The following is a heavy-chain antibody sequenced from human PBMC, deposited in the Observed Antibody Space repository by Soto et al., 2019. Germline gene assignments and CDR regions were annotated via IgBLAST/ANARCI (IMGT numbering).Heavy chain of an antibody. D-gene: IGHD2-15*01. CDR1: GYTFTGYY. Sequence: QVQLVQSGAEVKKPGASVKVSCKASGYTFTGYYMHWVRQAPGQGLEWMGWINPNSGGTNYAQKFQGWVTMTRDTSISTAYMERSRLRSDDTAVYYCARDFGYCSGGSCYMGAFDIWGQGTMVTVSS. CDR3: ARDFGYCSGGSCYMGAFDI. J-gene: IGHJ3*02. V-gene: IGHV1-2*04. CDR2: INPNSGGT.